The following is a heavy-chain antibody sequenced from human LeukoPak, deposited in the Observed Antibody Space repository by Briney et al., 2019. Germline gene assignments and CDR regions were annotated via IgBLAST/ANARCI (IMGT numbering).Heavy chain of an antibody. D-gene: IGHD3-22*01. CDR2: MYYTGNS. Sequence: PSETLSLTCTVSGGSIYSSSYYWGWIRQTPGKGLEWIGSMYYTGNSFYNPSLKSRVTISVDTSKNQFSLNLNSVTAADTAVYHCARAHKRGWLPDAFDIWGQGTMVTVSS. CDR3: ARAHKRGWLPDAFDI. J-gene: IGHJ3*02. CDR1: GGSIYSSSYY. V-gene: IGHV4-39*07.